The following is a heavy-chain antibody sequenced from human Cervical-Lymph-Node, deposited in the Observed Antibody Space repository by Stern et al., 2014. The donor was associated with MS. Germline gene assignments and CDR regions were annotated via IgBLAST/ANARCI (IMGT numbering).Heavy chain of an antibody. J-gene: IGHJ3*02. CDR3: VSADGWELPHDAFDI. Sequence: VQLVESGGGVVQPGRSLRLSCAASGFTFSSYGMHWVRQAPGKGLEWVAVISYDGSNKYYADSVKGRFTISRDNSKNTLYLQMNSLRAEDTAVYYCVSADGWELPHDAFDIWGQGTMVTVSS. CDR1: GFTFSSYG. CDR2: ISYDGSNK. D-gene: IGHD1-26*01. V-gene: IGHV3-30*03.